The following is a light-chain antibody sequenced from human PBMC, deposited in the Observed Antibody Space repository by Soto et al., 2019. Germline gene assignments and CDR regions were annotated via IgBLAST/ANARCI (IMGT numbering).Light chain of an antibody. J-gene: IGKJ2*02. V-gene: IGKV2-28*01. CDR3: MQALPLLGT. CDR2: LGS. CDR1: QSLLHSNGYNY. Sequence: DIVMTQSPLSLPVTPGEPASISCRSSQSLLHSNGYNYLDWYLQKPGQSPQLLIYLGSNRASGVPDRFSGSGSGTDFTLKISRVEAEDVGVYYCMQALPLLGTFGQGTKLEIK.